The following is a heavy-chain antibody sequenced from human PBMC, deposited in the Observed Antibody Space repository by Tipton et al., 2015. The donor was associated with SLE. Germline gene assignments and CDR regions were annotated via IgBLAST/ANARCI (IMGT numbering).Heavy chain of an antibody. V-gene: IGHV3-11*06. J-gene: IGHJ2*01. CDR3: ARVEEDMVVNWYFDL. D-gene: IGHD2-15*01. CDR1: GFTFSAYY. Sequence: SLRLSCAASGFTFSAYYMSWIRHAPGQGLEWVSYISSSSSYTNYADSVKGRFTISRDNAKNSLYLQMNSLRAEDTAVYYCARVEEDMVVNWYFDLWGRGTLVTVSS. CDR2: ISSSSSYT.